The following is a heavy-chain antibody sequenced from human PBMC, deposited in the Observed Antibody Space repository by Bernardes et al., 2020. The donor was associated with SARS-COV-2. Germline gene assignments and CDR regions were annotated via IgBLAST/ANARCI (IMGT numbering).Heavy chain of an antibody. V-gene: IGHV3-23*01. CDR1: GFTFSRNA. CDR2: ISGSGGST. D-gene: IGHD1-1*01. CDR3: AKCVQGSYAMDV. Sequence: GGSLRLSCAASGFTFSRNAMTWVRQAPGKGLEWLSGISGSGGSTYYADSVKGRFTISRNNSKDTLYLEMNSLKAEDTAIYYCAKCVQGSYAMDVWGQGTKVTVS. J-gene: IGHJ6*02.